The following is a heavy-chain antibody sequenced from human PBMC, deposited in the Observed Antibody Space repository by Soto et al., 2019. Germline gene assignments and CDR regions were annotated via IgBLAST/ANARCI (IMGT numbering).Heavy chain of an antibody. J-gene: IGHJ6*02. D-gene: IGHD7-27*01. Sequence: GGSLRLSCVASGFAFDDYAMHWVRLIPGKGLEWVSGLSWHSADIAYAESVGGRFVISRDNAANSLFLQMDSLRPEDTALYYCAKDVTGAPTYHGMDVWGHGTTVTVSS. CDR3: AKDVTGAPTYHGMDV. V-gene: IGHV3-9*01. CDR1: GFAFDDYA. CDR2: LSWHSADI.